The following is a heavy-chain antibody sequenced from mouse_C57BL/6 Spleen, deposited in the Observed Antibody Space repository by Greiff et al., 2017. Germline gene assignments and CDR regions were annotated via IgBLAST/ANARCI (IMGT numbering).Heavy chain of an antibody. Sequence: VQLQQSGPELVKPGASVKISCKASGYTFTDYYMNWVKQSHGKSLEWIGDINPNNGGTSYNQKFKGKATLTVDKSSSTAYMELRSLTSEDSAVYYCARSGPEGYFDYWGQGTTLTVSS. D-gene: IGHD3-1*01. J-gene: IGHJ2*01. CDR3: ARSGPEGYFDY. CDR1: GYTFTDYY. CDR2: INPNNGGT. V-gene: IGHV1-26*01.